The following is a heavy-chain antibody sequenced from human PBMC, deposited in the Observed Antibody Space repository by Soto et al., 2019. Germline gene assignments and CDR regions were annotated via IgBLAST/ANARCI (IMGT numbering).Heavy chain of an antibody. CDR3: ARHLGGNHYYYGMDV. Sequence: SVKVSCKASGGTFSSYAISWVRQAPAQGLEWMGGIIPIFGTADYAQKFQGRVTITADDFTSTAYMELSSLRSEDTAVYYCARHLGGNHYYYGMDVWGQGTTVTVSS. J-gene: IGHJ6*02. V-gene: IGHV1-69*13. CDR1: GGTFSSYA. CDR2: IIPIFGTA. D-gene: IGHD3-16*01.